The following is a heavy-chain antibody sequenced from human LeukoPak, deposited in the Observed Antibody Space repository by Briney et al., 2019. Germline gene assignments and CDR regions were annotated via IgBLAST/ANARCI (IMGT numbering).Heavy chain of an antibody. Sequence: GGSLRLSCAASEFTFSNYSMNWVRQAPGKGLEWVSSISSGSSYIYYADSVKGRFAISGDNAKNSLYLQMNSLRAEDTAVYYCARGYGSGSLGFDYWGQGALVTVSS. CDR2: ISSGSSYI. V-gene: IGHV3-21*01. J-gene: IGHJ4*02. CDR3: ARGYGSGSLGFDY. CDR1: EFTFSNYS. D-gene: IGHD3-10*01.